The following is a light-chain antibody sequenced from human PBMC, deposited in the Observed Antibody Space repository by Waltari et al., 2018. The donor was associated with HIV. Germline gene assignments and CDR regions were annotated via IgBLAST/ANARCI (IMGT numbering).Light chain of an antibody. CDR2: EVD. J-gene: IGLJ1*01. V-gene: IGLV2-11*01. CDR1: SSDIGYFDY. Sequence: QSALTQPRSVSGSPGQSVTISCTGTSSDIGYFDYVSWYQQYPGKAPKVIIYEVDQRPSGGPDRFTGSKSCITASLTISGLQGDDEADYYCCSYAGAYTYVFGTGTKVNVL. CDR3: CSYAGAYTYV.